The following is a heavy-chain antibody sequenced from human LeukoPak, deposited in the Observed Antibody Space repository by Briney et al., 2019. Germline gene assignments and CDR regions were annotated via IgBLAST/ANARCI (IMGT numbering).Heavy chain of an antibody. D-gene: IGHD3-10*01. J-gene: IGHJ3*02. CDR1: EFTFSGTW. CDR2: IVQDGSEM. CDR3: AREYMGPYDI. Sequence: GGSLRLSCAASEFTFSGTWMSWVRQAPGKGLEWVANIVQDGSEMYYVDSVKGRFTVSRDNAKNSMYVQMNSLRVEDTAVYYCAREYMGPYDIWGQGTMVTVSS. V-gene: IGHV3-7*01.